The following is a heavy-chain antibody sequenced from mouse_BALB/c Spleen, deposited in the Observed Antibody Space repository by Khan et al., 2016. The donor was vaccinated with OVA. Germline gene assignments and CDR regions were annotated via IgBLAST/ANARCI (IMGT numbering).Heavy chain of an antibody. D-gene: IGHD1-1*01. CDR3: ARLAYYYDSEGLAY. J-gene: IGHJ3*01. V-gene: IGHV5-6*01. Sequence: EVELVESGGDVVKPGGSLKLSCAASGFTFSTYGMSWVRQTPDKRLEWVATVSTGGHYTYYPDTVKGRFTISRDNAKNTLYLHMSSLKSEDTAMFYCARLAYYYDSEGLAYWGQGTLVTVSA. CDR2: VSTGGHYT. CDR1: GFTFSTYG.